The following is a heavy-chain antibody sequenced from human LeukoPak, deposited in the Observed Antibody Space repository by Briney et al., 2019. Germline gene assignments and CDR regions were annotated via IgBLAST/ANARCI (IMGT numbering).Heavy chain of an antibody. Sequence: GGSLRLSCAASGFTFSSYAMSWVRQAPGKGLEWVSAISGSGGSTYYADSVKGRFTISRDNSKNTLYLQMNSLRAEDTAVYYCARDTLETYYYDSSGYYYGDYWGQGTLVTVSS. V-gene: IGHV3-23*01. CDR2: ISGSGGST. CDR3: ARDTLETYYYDSSGYYYGDY. CDR1: GFTFSSYA. D-gene: IGHD3-22*01. J-gene: IGHJ4*02.